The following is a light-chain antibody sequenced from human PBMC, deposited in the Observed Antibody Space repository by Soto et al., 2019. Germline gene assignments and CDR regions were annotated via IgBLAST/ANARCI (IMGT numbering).Light chain of an antibody. V-gene: IGKV3-11*01. CDR3: YQHNNRPPKT. CDR1: QSVSNS. J-gene: IGKJ5*01. Sequence: EILMTQSPATLSSSPGDRATLSCRASQSVSNSLAWSHQKPGQAPTRLIYDAADRGTGIPARFSGSGCGTDFNLTISSREPEDFAVYYYYQHNNRPPKTFGQGTRLDIK. CDR2: DAA.